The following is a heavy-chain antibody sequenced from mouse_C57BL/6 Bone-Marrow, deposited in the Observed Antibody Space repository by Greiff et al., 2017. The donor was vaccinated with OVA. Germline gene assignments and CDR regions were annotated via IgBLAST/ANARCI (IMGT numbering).Heavy chain of an antibody. V-gene: IGHV1-69*01. Sequence: QVQLQQSGAELVKPGASVKLSCKASGYTFTSYWMHWVKQRPGRGLEWIGRIDPSDSYTNYNQKFKGKSTLTVDKSSSTAYMQLSSLTSEDSAVYYCAREGLRRAWFAYWGQGTLVTVSA. J-gene: IGHJ3*01. CDR3: AREGLRRAWFAY. CDR2: IDPSDSYT. D-gene: IGHD2-4*01. CDR1: GYTFTSYW.